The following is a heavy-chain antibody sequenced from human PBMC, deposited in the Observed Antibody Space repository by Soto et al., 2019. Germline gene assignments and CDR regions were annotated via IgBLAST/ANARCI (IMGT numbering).Heavy chain of an antibody. CDR3: ARDPGQDEAMDY. Sequence: QVQVVESGGGVVQPGRSLSLSCAASGFTFSNFGMHWVRQAPGKGLEWVAVIWHDGKNKYYADSAEGRFTISRDNSKNTLYLQMNSLRAEDTAVYYCARDPGQDEAMDYWGQGTLVTVSS. J-gene: IGHJ4*02. CDR2: IWHDGKNK. V-gene: IGHV3-33*01. CDR1: GFTFSNFG.